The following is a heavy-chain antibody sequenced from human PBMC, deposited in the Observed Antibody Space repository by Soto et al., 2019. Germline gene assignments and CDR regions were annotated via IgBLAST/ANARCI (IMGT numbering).Heavy chain of an antibody. D-gene: IGHD6-13*01. J-gene: IGHJ3*02. V-gene: IGHV1-2*04. Sequence: GASVKVSCKASGYTFTGYYMHWVRQAPGQGLEWMGWINPNSGGTNYAQKFQGWVTMTRDTSISTAYMELSRLRSDDTAVYYCARAWRYSRALYAFDIWGQGTMVTVSS. CDR2: INPNSGGT. CDR3: ARAWRYSRALYAFDI. CDR1: GYTFTGYY.